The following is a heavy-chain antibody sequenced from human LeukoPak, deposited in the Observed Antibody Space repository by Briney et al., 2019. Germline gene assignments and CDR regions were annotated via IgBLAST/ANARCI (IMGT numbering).Heavy chain of an antibody. Sequence: GGSLRLSCAASGFTFSSYSMNWVRQAPGKGLEWVSRINSDGSSTSYADSVKGRFAISRDNAKNTLYLQMNSLRAEDTAVYYCARDSPVGATYGYWGQGTLVTVSS. V-gene: IGHV3-74*01. CDR3: ARDSPVGATYGY. CDR2: INSDGSST. D-gene: IGHD1-26*01. CDR1: GFTFSSYS. J-gene: IGHJ4*02.